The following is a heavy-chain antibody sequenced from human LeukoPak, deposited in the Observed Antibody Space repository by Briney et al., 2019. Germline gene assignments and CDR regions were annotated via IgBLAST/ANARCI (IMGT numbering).Heavy chain of an antibody. CDR1: GGSISSYY. CDR2: IYYSGST. CDR3: ASDSYYDFWSGYYTLGAFDI. J-gene: IGHJ3*02. Sequence: SETLSLTCTVSGGSISSYYWSWIRQPPGKGLEWIGYIYYSGSTNYHPSLKSRVTISVDTSKNQFSLKLSSVTAADTAVYYCASDSYYDFWSGYYTLGAFDIWGQGTMVTVSS. D-gene: IGHD3-3*01. V-gene: IGHV4-59*01.